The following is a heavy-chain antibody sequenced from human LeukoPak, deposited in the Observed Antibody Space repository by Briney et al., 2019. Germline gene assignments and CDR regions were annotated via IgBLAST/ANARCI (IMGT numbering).Heavy chain of an antibody. CDR3: ARAPAGAAGYDYVSY. Sequence: PGGSLRLSCAASGFTFSTYWMSWVRQAPGKGLEWVANIKQDGSEKYYVDSVKGRFTISRDNAKNSLYLQMNSLRAEDTAVYYCARAPAGAAGYDYVSYWGQGTLVTVSS. J-gene: IGHJ4*02. V-gene: IGHV3-7*03. CDR1: GFTFSTYW. D-gene: IGHD5-12*01. CDR2: IKQDGSEK.